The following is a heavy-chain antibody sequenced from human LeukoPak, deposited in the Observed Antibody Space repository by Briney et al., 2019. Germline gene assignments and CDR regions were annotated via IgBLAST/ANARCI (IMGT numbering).Heavy chain of an antibody. J-gene: IGHJ6*03. CDR1: GGTFSSYA. Sequence: ASVKVSCKASGGTFSSYAISWVRRAPGQGLEWMGWINPNRGGTNYAQKFQGRVTMTRDTSITTAYMELSRLRSDDTAVYYCVKGRDYYYYYMDVWGTGTTVTVSS. CDR3: VKGRDYYYYYMDV. V-gene: IGHV1-2*02. CDR2: INPNRGGT.